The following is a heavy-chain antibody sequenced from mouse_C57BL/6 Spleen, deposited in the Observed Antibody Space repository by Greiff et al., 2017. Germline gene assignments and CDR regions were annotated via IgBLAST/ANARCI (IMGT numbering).Heavy chain of an antibody. CDR1: GFTFSDYY. CDR2: INYNGSST. Sequence: EVKLVVSEGGLVQPGSSMKLSCTASGFTFSDYYMAWVRQVPEKGLELVANINYNGSSTYYLESLKSRFIISRDNAKNILYLQMSSLKSEDTATYCCARGARGNSFDYWGQGTTLTVSS. CDR3: ARGARGNSFDY. J-gene: IGHJ2*01. V-gene: IGHV5-16*01.